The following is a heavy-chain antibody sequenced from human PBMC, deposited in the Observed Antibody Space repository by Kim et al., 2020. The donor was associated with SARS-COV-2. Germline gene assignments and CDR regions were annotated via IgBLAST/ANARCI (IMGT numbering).Heavy chain of an antibody. CDR1: GDSVSSNSAA. V-gene: IGHV6-1*01. J-gene: IGHJ5*02. D-gene: IGHD6-19*01. CDR3: ARAVAVAAIFPNWFDP. Sequence: SQTLSLTCAISGDSVSSNSAAWNWIRQSPSRGLEWLGRTYYRSKWYNDYAVSVKSRITINPDTSKNQFSLQLNSVTPEDTAVYYCARAVAVAAIFPNWFDPWGQGTLVTVSS. CDR2: TYYRSKWYN.